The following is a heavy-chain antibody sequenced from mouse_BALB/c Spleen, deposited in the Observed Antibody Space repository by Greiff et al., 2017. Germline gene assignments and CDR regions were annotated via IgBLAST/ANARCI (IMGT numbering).Heavy chain of an antibody. Sequence: EVKLVESGGGLVKLGGSLKLSCAASGFTFSSYYMSWVRQTPEKRLELVAAINSNGGSTYYPDTVKGRFTISRDNAKNTLYLQMSSLKSEDTALYYCASYEGSYDCDNSGPMDYWGQGTSVTVSS. V-gene: IGHV5-6-2*01. CDR2: INSNGGST. J-gene: IGHJ4*01. CDR1: GFTFSSYY. D-gene: IGHD2-13*01. CDR3: ASYEGSYDCDNSGPMDY.